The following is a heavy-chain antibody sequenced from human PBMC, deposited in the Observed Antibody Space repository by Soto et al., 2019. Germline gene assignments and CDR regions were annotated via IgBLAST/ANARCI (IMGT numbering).Heavy chain of an antibody. Sequence: QVQLQESGPGLVKPSETLALTCTVSGGSISNYYWSWIRQPPGKPLEWIGFIYNNGDTNYNPSLKRRVSISLATSKHQFSLKLTSVIAADTAMYYWARGRLGYCSGDSCQFYPNAQDWHFDLWGRGTLVTVSS. CDR1: GGSISNYY. J-gene: IGHJ2*01. CDR2: IYNNGDT. V-gene: IGHV4-59*01. D-gene: IGHD2-15*01. CDR3: ARGRLGYCSGDSCQFYPNAQDWHFDL.